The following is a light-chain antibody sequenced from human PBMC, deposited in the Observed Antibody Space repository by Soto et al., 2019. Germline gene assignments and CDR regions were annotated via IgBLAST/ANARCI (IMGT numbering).Light chain of an antibody. CDR3: QQYNNWSPYT. Sequence: EIVMTQSPATLSVSPGERATLSCRASQSVSSNLAWYQQKPGKAPRLLIYGASTRATGIPARCSGSRSGTEFTLTISSLQSEDFALDYCQQYNNWSPYTFGRGTKLEIK. CDR1: QSVSSN. V-gene: IGKV3-15*01. J-gene: IGKJ2*01. CDR2: GAS.